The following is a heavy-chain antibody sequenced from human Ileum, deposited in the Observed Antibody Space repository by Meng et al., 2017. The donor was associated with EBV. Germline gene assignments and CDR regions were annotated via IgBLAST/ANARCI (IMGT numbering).Heavy chain of an antibody. CDR2: ISSTGSTT. D-gene: IGHD6-13*01. Sequence: VRLVAAGGGLVKPGGSLRLSWAASGFTFSNYYMNCIRQAPGKGLEWVSFISSTGSTTYYADSVKGRFTVSRDNAKNSLFLQMHSLRAEDTAVYYCVYSSSFHWGQGTLVTVSS. V-gene: IGHV3-11*01. CDR1: GFTFSNYY. CDR3: VYSSSFH. J-gene: IGHJ4*02.